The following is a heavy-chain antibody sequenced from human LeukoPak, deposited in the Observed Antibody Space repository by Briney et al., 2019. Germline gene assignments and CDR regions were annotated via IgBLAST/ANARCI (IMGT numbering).Heavy chain of an antibody. V-gene: IGHV4-59*01. CDR1: GGSISSYY. J-gene: IGHJ4*02. D-gene: IGHD5-18*01. CDR2: IYYSGST. Sequence: SETLSLTCTVSGGSISSYYWSWIRQPPGKGLEWIGYIYYSGSTNYNPSLKSRVTISVDTSKNQFSLKLSSVTAADMAVYYCASFPGYSYGPTGDYWGQGTLVTVSS. CDR3: ASFPGYSYGPTGDY.